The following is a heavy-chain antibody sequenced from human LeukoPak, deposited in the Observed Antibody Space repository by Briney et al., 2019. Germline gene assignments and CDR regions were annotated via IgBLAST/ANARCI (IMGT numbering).Heavy chain of an antibody. V-gene: IGHV3-23*01. CDR2: IFGSGETT. Sequence: TGGSLRLSCAASGFTLSTYGMNWVRQAPGKGLEWVSVIFGSGETTYYADSVKGRFIISRDNSKNTLYLQMHSLRAEDTAIYYCAKDQRPDSGYEIDYWGQGTLVTVSS. CDR1: GFTLSTYG. CDR3: AKDQRPDSGYEIDY. J-gene: IGHJ4*02. D-gene: IGHD5-12*01.